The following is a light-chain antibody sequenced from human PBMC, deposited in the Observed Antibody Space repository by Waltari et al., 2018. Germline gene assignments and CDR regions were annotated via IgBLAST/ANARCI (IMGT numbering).Light chain of an antibody. CDR1: SSDVGGYNS. V-gene: IGLV2-14*01. Sequence: QPALTQPASVSGSPGQSITISCTGTSSDVGGYNSFSWYQQHPGKAPKLMIYEVSNRPSGVSNRFSGSKSGNTASLTISGLQAEDEADYYCSSYTSSSTQVFGTGTKVTVL. CDR2: EVS. CDR3: SSYTSSSTQV. J-gene: IGLJ1*01.